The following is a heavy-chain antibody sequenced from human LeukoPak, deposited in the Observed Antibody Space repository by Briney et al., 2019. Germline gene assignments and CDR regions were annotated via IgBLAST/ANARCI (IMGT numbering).Heavy chain of an antibody. J-gene: IGHJ6*02. D-gene: IGHD6-13*01. CDR3: AKASAIGRLAAAGHPRFSGYSYGMDV. CDR1: GFTFDDYA. V-gene: IGHV3-9*01. CDR2: ISGNSGSI. Sequence: PGRSLRLSCAASGFTFDDYAMHWVRHAPGKGLEGVSGISGNSGSIVYADSVKGRFSISRENAKNSLYLQMNSLRGGDTALYYCAKASAIGRLAAAGHPRFSGYSYGMDVWGQGTTVTVSS.